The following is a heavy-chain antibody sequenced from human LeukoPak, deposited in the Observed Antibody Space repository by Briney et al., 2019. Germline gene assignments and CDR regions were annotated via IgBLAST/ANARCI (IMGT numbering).Heavy chain of an antibody. J-gene: IGHJ5*02. Sequence: NAGGSLRLSCAASGFTFSSYSMNWVRQAPGKGLEWVSSISSSSSYIYYADSVKGRFTISRDNAKNSLYLQMNSLRAEDTAVYYCARAGLDSSGLRFDPWGQGTLVTVSS. V-gene: IGHV3-21*01. D-gene: IGHD3-22*01. CDR3: ARAGLDSSGLRFDP. CDR2: ISSSSSYI. CDR1: GFTFSSYS.